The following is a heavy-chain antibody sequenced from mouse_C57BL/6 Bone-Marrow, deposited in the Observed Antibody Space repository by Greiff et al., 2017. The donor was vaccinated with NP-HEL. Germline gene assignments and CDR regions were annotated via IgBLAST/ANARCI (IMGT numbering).Heavy chain of an antibody. CDR3: ARSYYSNYSAMDY. CDR2: IDPSDSYT. V-gene: IGHV1-69*01. D-gene: IGHD2-5*01. J-gene: IGHJ4*01. CDR1: GYTFTSYW. Sequence: QVQLQQPGAELVMPGASVKLSCKASGYTFTSYWMHWVKQRPGQGLEWIGEIDPSDSYTNYNQKFKGKSTLTVDKSSSTAYMQLSSLTSEDSAVYYCARSYYSNYSAMDYWGQGTSVTVSS.